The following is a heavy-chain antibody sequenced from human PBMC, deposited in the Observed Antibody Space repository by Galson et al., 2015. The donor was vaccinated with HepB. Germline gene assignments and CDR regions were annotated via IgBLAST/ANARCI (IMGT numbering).Heavy chain of an antibody. J-gene: IGHJ4*02. V-gene: IGHV1-46*01. D-gene: IGHD2-15*01. CDR3: ARIPSPRCCSGGGCYVY. Sequence: SVKVSCKASGYTFTSYYMHWVRQAPGQGLEWMGMINPSGGSTSYAQNFQGRVTMTRDTSTTTVYMELSSLRSEDTAVYYCARIPSPRCCSGGGCYVYWGQGTLVTVSS. CDR2: INPSGGST. CDR1: GYTFTSYY.